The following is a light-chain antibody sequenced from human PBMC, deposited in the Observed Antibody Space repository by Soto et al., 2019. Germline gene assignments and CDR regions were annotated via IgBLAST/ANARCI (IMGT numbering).Light chain of an antibody. J-gene: IGKJ4*01. CDR2: GAS. CDR1: QSVSSN. CDR3: QQYNNWPLS. Sequence: EIVRTQSPATLSVSPGERATLSCRASQSVSSNLAWYQQKPGQAPRLLIYGASTRATGIPARFSGSGSGTEFTLTISSLQSEYFAVYYCQQYNNWPLSFGGGT. V-gene: IGKV3-15*01.